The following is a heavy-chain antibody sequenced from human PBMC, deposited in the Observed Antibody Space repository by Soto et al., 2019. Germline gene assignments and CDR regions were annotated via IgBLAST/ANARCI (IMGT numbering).Heavy chain of an antibody. D-gene: IGHD5-18*01. V-gene: IGHV3-30*18. CDR3: AKDGRQWIRYYYYGMDV. CDR2: ISYDGSNK. J-gene: IGHJ6*02. Sequence: GGSLRRSCAASVFTFSSYGMHWVRQAPGKGLEWVAVISYDGSNKYYADSVKGRFTISRDNSKNTLYLQMNSLRAEDTAVYYCAKDGRQWIRYYYYGMDVWGQGTTVTVSS. CDR1: VFTFSSYG.